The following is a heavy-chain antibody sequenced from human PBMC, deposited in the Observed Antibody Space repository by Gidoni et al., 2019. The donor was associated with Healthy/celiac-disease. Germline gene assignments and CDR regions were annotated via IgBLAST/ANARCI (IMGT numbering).Heavy chain of an antibody. J-gene: IGHJ6*02. CDR3: AARYDYGFWYYYGMDV. CDR2: ISSSGSTI. CDR1: GFTFSDYY. Sequence: QVQLVESGGGLVKPGGSLSLSCAASGFTFSDYYMSWIRQAPGKGLEWVSYISSSGSTIYYADSVKGRFTISRDNAKNSLYLQMNSLRAEDTAVYYCAARYDYGFWYYYGMDVWGQGTTVTVSS. D-gene: IGHD3-16*01. V-gene: IGHV3-11*01.